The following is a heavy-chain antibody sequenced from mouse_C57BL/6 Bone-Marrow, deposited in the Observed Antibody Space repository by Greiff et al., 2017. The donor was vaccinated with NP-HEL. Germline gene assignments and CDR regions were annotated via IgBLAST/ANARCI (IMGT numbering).Heavy chain of an antibody. V-gene: IGHV1-50*01. Sequence: QVQLQQPGAELVKPGASVKLSCKASGYTFTSYWMQWVQQRPGQGLAWIGEIDPSDSYTNYNQKFMGKATLTVDTSSSTAYMQLSSLTSEDSAVYYCARSYYDYWGQGTLVTVSA. CDR2: IDPSDSYT. D-gene: IGHD1-1*01. J-gene: IGHJ3*01. CDR1: GYTFTSYW. CDR3: ARSYYDY.